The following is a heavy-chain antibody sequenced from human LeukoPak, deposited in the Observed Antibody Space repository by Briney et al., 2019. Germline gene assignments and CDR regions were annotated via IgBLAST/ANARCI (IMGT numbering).Heavy chain of an antibody. Sequence: PSETLSLTCTVSGDSISSSSYYWSWIRQPPGKGLEWIGEINHSGSTNYNPSLKSRVTISVDTSKNQFSLKLSSVTAADTAVYYCARQDKPSRGLHLIWGQGTLVTVSS. J-gene: IGHJ4*02. CDR3: ARQDKPSRGLHLI. V-gene: IGHV4-39*01. CDR2: INHSGST. CDR1: GDSISSSSYY. D-gene: IGHD3-16*01.